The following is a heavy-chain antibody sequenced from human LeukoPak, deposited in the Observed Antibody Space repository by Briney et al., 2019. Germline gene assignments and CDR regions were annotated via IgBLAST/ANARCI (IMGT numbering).Heavy chain of an antibody. CDR1: GITFSSYM. J-gene: IGHJ4*02. V-gene: IGHV3-7*01. D-gene: IGHD3-10*01. CDR2: IKQDGSEK. Sequence: GSLRLSCAASGITFSSYMLTWVRQAPGKGLEWVANIKQDGSEKYYVDSVEGRFSISRDNAKNSLYQQMNSLRVEDTAVYYCAVLRGNNYWGQGTLVTVSS. CDR3: AVLRGNNY.